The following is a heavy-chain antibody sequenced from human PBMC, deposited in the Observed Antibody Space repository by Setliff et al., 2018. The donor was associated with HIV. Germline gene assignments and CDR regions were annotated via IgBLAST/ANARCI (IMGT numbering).Heavy chain of an antibody. D-gene: IGHD3-16*01. J-gene: IGHJ5*01. V-gene: IGHV4-38-2*01. Sequence: SETLSLTCVVSGYSISSSYYWAWIRQPPGKGLEWIGTIDYSGNTYYNASLRSRAIISGDMSKNQFSLNLNSVTASETAVYYCARHRYRFGIDSWGQGALVTVSS. CDR3: ARHRYRFGIDS. CDR1: GYSISSSYY. CDR2: IDYSGNT.